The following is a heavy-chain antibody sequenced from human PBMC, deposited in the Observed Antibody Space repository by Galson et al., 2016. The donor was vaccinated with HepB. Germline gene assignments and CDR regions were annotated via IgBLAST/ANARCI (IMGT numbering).Heavy chain of an antibody. J-gene: IGHJ4*01. Sequence: SLRLSCAGSAFTVSTTYMHWVRQAPGKGLEWVSVLYRGGSTYYADSVKGRFTASRDSSKKAMYLQMSSLRVEDTAVYYCATTNHDLLPGGWGHGTLVIVSS. CDR1: AFTVSTTY. CDR2: LYRGGST. D-gene: IGHD1-1*01. CDR3: ATTNHDLLPGG. V-gene: IGHV3-53*01.